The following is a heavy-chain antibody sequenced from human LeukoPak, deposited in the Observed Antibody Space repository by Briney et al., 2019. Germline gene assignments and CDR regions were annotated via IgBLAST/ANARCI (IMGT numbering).Heavy chain of an antibody. CDR1: GFTFSSYA. CDR3: AKEGRYLYYGSGSYSDY. J-gene: IGHJ4*02. V-gene: IGHV3-23*01. Sequence: TGGSLRLSCAASGFTFSSYAMSWVRQAPGKGLEWASAISGSGGSTYYADSVKGRFTISRDNSKSTLYLQVNSLRAEDTAVYYCAKEGRYLYYGSGSYSDYWGQGTLVTVSS. CDR2: ISGSGGST. D-gene: IGHD3-10*01.